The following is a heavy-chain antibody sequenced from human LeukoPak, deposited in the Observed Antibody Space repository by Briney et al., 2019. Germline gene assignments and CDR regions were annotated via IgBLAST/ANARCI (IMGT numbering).Heavy chain of an antibody. V-gene: IGHV1-2*02. CDR1: GYTFTGYY. CDR2: INPNSGGT. Sequence: ASVKVSCKASGYTFTGYYMHWVRQAPGQGLEWMGWINPNSGGTNYAQKFQGRVTMTRDTSISTAYMELSRLRSDDTAVYYCARDRRMATGSDSWAQGPLVTVSS. D-gene: IGHD5-24*01. CDR3: ARDRRMATGSDS. J-gene: IGHJ4*02.